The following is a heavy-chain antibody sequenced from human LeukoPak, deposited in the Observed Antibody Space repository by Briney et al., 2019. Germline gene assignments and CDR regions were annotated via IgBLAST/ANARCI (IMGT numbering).Heavy chain of an antibody. D-gene: IGHD1-20*01. CDR3: AKDFTNNWLTDY. Sequence: PGGSLRLSCAASGFTFSNYAMSWVRQAPGKGLEWVSAISGGGDSTYYADSVKGRFTISRDNSKNTLFLQMNSLRAEDTALYYRAKDFTNNWLTDYWGQGTLVTASS. J-gene: IGHJ4*02. V-gene: IGHV3-23*01. CDR1: GFTFSNYA. CDR2: ISGGGDST.